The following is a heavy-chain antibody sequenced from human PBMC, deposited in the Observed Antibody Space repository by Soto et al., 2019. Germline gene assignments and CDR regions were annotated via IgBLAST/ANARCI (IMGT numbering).Heavy chain of an antibody. CDR1: GFIFSNSW. Sequence: GGSLRLSCAASGFIFSNSWMSWVRQAPGKGLEWVANIKQDGSQKYYVDSVKGRFTISRDNAKNSLYLQMNSLRAEDTAVYYCAKPQVDCSSTTCYSDYYYYYGMDVWGQGTTVTVSS. V-gene: IGHV3-7*03. CDR2: IKQDGSQK. D-gene: IGHD2-2*01. J-gene: IGHJ6*02. CDR3: AKPQVDCSSTTCYSDYYYYYGMDV.